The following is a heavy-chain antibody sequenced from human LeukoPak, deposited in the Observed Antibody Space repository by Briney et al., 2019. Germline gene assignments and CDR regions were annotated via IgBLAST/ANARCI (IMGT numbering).Heavy chain of an antibody. Sequence: SVKVSCKASGGTFSSYAISWVRQAPGQGLEWMGGIIPIFGTANYAQKFQGRVTITADESTSTAYMELSSLRSEDTAVYYCARGGYSYGSHAFDIWGQETMVTVSS. CDR1: GGTFSSYA. J-gene: IGHJ3*02. CDR3: ARGGYSYGSHAFDI. V-gene: IGHV1-69*13. D-gene: IGHD5-18*01. CDR2: IIPIFGTA.